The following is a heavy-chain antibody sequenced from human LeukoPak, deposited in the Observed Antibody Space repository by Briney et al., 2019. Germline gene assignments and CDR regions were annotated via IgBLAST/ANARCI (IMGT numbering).Heavy chain of an antibody. CDR3: ARDDASDGSGRHFDY. D-gene: IGHD3-10*01. CDR2: IYTSGGT. CDR1: GGSISSGSYY. J-gene: IGHJ4*02. Sequence: SETLSLTCTVSGGSISSGSYYWSWIRQPAGKGLEWIGRIYTSGGTNYNPSLKSRVTISVDTSKNQFSLKLSSVTAADTAVYYCARDDASDGSGRHFDYWGQGTLVTVSS. V-gene: IGHV4-61*02.